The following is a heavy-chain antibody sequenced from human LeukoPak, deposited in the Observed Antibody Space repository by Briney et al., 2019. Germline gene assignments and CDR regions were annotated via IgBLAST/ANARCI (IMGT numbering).Heavy chain of an antibody. J-gene: IGHJ6*03. D-gene: IGHD1-7*01. V-gene: IGHV3-30*16. CDR2: ISNDGVNQ. Sequence: PGGSLRLSCAASGFTFRTFPMHWVRQAPGKGLQWVAVISNDGVNQSYADSAKGRFTISRDNSKNTLFLQMNSLTTEDTAVYYCARGAGTTVYYIDVWGKGTTVTVSS. CDR3: ARGAGTTVYYIDV. CDR1: GFTFRTFP.